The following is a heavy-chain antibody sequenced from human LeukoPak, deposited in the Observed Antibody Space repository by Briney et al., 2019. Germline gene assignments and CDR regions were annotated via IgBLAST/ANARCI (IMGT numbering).Heavy chain of an antibody. J-gene: IGHJ4*02. CDR2: ISAYNGNT. V-gene: IGHV1-18*01. CDR3: ARDRGTAVTVFDY. D-gene: IGHD4-17*01. Sequence: EASVKVSCKASGYTFTNYGISWVRQAPGQGLEWMGWISAYNGNTNYAQKLQGRVTVTTDTSTSTAYMELRNLRSDDTAVYYCARDRGTAVTVFDYWGQGTLVPVSS. CDR1: GYTFTNYG.